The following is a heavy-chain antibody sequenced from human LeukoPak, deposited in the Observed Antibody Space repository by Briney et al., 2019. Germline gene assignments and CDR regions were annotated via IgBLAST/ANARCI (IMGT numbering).Heavy chain of an antibody. CDR2: IYHSGST. CDR3: ARTLYGSGSQLHDY. CDR1: GGSISSGGYS. Sequence: KSSETLSLTCAVSGGSISSGGYSWSWIRQPPGKGLEWIGYIYHSGSTYYNPSLKSRVTISVDRSKNQFSLKLSSVTAADTAVYYCARTLYGSGSQLHDYWGQGTLVTVSS. V-gene: IGHV4-30-2*01. D-gene: IGHD3-10*01. J-gene: IGHJ4*02.